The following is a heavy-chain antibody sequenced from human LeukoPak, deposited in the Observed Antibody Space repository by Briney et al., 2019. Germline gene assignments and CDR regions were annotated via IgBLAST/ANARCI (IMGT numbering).Heavy chain of an antibody. J-gene: IGHJ6*02. CDR1: GGSISPYY. CDR2: IYYSGST. CDR3: ARGTYSPGGMDV. Sequence: PSETLSLTCAVSGGSISPYYWSWLRQPPGKGLEWIGYIYYSGSTNYNPSLKSRVTISVDTSKNQFSLKLSSVTAADTAVYYCARGTYSPGGMDVWGQGTTVTVSS. V-gene: IGHV4-59*01. D-gene: IGHD5-18*01.